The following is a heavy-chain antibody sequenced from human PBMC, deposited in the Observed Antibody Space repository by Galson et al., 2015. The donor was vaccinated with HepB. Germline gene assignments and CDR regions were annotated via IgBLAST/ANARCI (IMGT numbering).Heavy chain of an antibody. Sequence: SLRLSCAASGFTFSDYYMSWIRQAPGKGLEWVSYISSSGSTIYYADSVKGRFTISRDNAKNSLYLQMNSLRAEDTAVYYCARDRTDYGDYDHLIIRSEFDYWGQGTLVTVSS. CDR3: ARDRTDYGDYDHLIIRSEFDY. J-gene: IGHJ4*02. CDR2: ISSSGSTI. CDR1: GFTFSDYY. D-gene: IGHD4-17*01. V-gene: IGHV3-11*01.